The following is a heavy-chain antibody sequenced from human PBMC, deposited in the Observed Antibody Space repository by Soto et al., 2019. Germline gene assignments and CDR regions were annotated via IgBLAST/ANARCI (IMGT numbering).Heavy chain of an antibody. J-gene: IGHJ5*02. CDR3: ARVAPSGGSVPRFDP. D-gene: IGHD3-10*01. Sequence: AASVKVSCKAFGYTFTAYNIHWLRHAPGQGLEWMGWINAGNGNTRSSRKFQGRVIITRDTSATTAYLEVDSLRSEDTVIYYCARVAPSGGSVPRFDPWGQGTLVTVLL. CDR2: INAGNGNT. V-gene: IGHV1-3*01. CDR1: GYTFTAYN.